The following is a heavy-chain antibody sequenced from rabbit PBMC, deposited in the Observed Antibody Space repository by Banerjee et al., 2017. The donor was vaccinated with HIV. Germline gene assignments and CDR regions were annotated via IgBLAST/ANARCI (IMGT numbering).Heavy chain of an antibody. CDR2: IAPGSSGST. V-gene: IGHV1S40*01. CDR1: GFSFSNKYV. Sequence: QSLEESGGDLVKPGASLTLTCTASGFSFSNKYVMCWVRQAPGKGLEWIACIAPGSSGSTYYASWAKGRFTISKTSSTTVTLQMTSLTAADTATYFCARNNATGTTYDLWGPGTLVTVS. D-gene: IGHD7-1*01. J-gene: IGHJ6*01. CDR3: ARNNATGTTYDL.